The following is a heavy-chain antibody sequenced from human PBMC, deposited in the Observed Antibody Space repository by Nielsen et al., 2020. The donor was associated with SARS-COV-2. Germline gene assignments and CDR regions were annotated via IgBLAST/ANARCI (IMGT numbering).Heavy chain of an antibody. Sequence: GESLKISCIASGFTFNIYAMAWVRRTPGRGLQWVSGISASGGSTYYTDSVKGRFAVSRDNSRNTLYLQMNSLRAEDTAVYYCAKVLLSVGSSEWELLRPFDYWGQGTLVTVSS. J-gene: IGHJ4*02. CDR1: GFTFNIYA. CDR2: ISASGGST. D-gene: IGHD1-26*01. CDR3: AKVLLSVGSSEWELLRPFDY. V-gene: IGHV3-23*01.